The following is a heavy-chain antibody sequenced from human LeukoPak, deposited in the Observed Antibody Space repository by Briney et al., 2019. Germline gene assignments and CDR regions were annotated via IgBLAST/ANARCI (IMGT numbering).Heavy chain of an antibody. CDR3: ARDPPGDCSSTSCYGNY. CDR1: GFTFSSYS. J-gene: IGHJ4*02. CDR2: ISSSSSTI. Sequence: GGSLRLSCAASGFTFSSYSMNWVRQAPGKGLEWVSCISSSSSTIYYADSVKGRFTISRDNAKNSLYLQMNSLRAEDTAVYYCARDPPGDCSSTSCYGNYWGQGTLVTVSS. D-gene: IGHD2-2*01. V-gene: IGHV3-48*01.